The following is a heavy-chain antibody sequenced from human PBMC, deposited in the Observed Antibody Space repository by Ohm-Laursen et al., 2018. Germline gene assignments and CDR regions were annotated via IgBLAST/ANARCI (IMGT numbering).Heavy chain of an antibody. CDR2: ISYDGSNK. V-gene: IGHV3-30*18. D-gene: IGHD6-6*01. CDR1: GFTFSRYG. CDR3: VKEMEGYSSSSGAFHI. Sequence: SLRLSCSASGFTFSRYGMHWVRQAPGKGLAWVAVISYDGSNKYYTDSVKGRFTISRDNSKNTLYVQMNSLRAEDTAVYYWVKEMEGYSSSSGAFHIWGQGTMVTVSS. J-gene: IGHJ3*02.